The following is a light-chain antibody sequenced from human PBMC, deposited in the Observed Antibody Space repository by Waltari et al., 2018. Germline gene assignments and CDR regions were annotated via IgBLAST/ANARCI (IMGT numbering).Light chain of an antibody. J-gene: IGLJ1*01. Sequence: QSALTQPPSASGSPGQSVTISCTGTSRAVGCHKYVSWYQQHPGKAPKLMIYEVSKRPSGVPDRFSGSKSGNTASLTVSGLQAEDEADYYCSSYAGSIYVFGTGTKVTVL. CDR3: SSYAGSIYV. CDR1: SRAVGCHKY. CDR2: EVS. V-gene: IGLV2-8*01.